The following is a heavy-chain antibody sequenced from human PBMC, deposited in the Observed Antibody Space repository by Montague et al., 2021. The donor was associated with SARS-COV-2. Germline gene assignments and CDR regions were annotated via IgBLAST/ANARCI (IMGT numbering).Heavy chain of an antibody. D-gene: IGHD5-18*01. CDR3: ARDTRIQLWFDRDYYYGMDV. J-gene: IGHJ6*02. CDR2: TYYRSKWYS. V-gene: IGHV6-1*01. Sequence: CAISGDSVSSNSAAWNWIRQSPSRGLEWLGRTYYRSKWYSDYAVSVKSRITINPDTSKSQFSLQLNSVTPEDTAVYYCARDTRIQLWFDRDYYYGMDVWGQGTTVTVSS. CDR1: GDSVSSNSAA.